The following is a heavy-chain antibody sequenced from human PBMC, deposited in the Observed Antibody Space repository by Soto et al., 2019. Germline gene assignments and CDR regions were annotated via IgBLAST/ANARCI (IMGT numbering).Heavy chain of an antibody. CDR3: ARHGIAAADIDY. J-gene: IGHJ4*02. CDR2: IYYSGST. Sequence: QLQLQESGPGLVKPSETLSLTCTVSGGSISSSSYYWGWIRQPPGKGLEWIGSIYYSGSTYYNPSLQRRXXIXVXXSTNQFSLKLSSVTAADTAVYYCARHGIAAADIDYWGQGTLVTVSS. CDR1: GGSISSSSYY. V-gene: IGHV4-39*01. D-gene: IGHD6-13*01.